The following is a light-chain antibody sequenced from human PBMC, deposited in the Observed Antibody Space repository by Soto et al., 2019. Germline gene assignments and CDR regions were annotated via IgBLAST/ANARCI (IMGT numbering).Light chain of an antibody. V-gene: IGKV3-20*01. Sequence: ETVLTQSPGTLSLSPGERATLSCRASQSVSSSSLAWYQQRPGQAPRLLIYGTSSRATGIPDRFSGSGSGTDFTLTISRLEPEDFAVYYCQQCGSSSTFGQGTRLEIK. J-gene: IGKJ5*01. CDR1: QSVSSSS. CDR2: GTS. CDR3: QQCGSSST.